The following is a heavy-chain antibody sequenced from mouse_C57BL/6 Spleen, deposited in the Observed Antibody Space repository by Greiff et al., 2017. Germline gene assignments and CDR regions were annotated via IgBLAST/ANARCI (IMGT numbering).Heavy chain of an antibody. Sequence: ESGPGLVNPSPSLSLTCSVTGYSITSGYYWNWIRQFPGNKLEWMGYISYDGSNNYNPSLKNRISITRDTSKNQFFLKLNSVTTEDTATYYCARSSQYYFDYWGQGTTLTVSS. CDR3: ARSSQYYFDY. CDR1: GYSITSGYY. J-gene: IGHJ2*01. V-gene: IGHV3-6*01. CDR2: ISYDGSN. D-gene: IGHD1-1*01.